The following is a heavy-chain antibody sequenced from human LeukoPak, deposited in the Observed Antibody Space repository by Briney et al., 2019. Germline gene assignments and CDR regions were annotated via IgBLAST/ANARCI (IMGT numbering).Heavy chain of an antibody. CDR2: ISGSGGRT. Sequence: GGSLRLSCAASGFTFSSYGISWVRQAPGKGLEWVSDISGSGGRTYYVDSVKGRFTISRDNGKNMLYLQMNSLRAEDTAVYYCAKGPRTVRFGDRHKGIFDYWGQGTLVTVSS. D-gene: IGHD3-10*01. V-gene: IGHV3-23*01. J-gene: IGHJ4*02. CDR1: GFTFSSYG. CDR3: AKGPRTVRFGDRHKGIFDY.